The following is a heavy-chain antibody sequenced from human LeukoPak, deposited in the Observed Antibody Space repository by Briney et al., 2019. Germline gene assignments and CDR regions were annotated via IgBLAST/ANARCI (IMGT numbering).Heavy chain of an antibody. J-gene: IGHJ4*02. CDR1: GFTFSSYS. D-gene: IGHD2-8*01. Sequence: KPGGSLRLSCAASGFTFSSYSMKWVRQAPGKGLEWVSSISSSSSYIYYADSVKGRFTISRDNAKNSLYLQMNSLRAEDTAVYYCARDHGLDYGGQGTLVTASS. CDR3: ARDHGLDY. CDR2: ISSSSSYI. V-gene: IGHV3-21*01.